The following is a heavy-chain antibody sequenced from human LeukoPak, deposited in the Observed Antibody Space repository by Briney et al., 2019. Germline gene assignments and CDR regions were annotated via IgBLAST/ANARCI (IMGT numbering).Heavy chain of an antibody. D-gene: IGHD6-13*01. Sequence: GGSLRLSCAASGFTFSSYAMSWVRQAPGKGLEWVSAISDSGGSTYYADSVKGRFTISRDNSKNTLYLQMKSLRAEDTAVYYCANIPRRQLVYYYYYYMAVWGKGTTVTVSS. CDR2: ISDSGGST. V-gene: IGHV3-23*01. J-gene: IGHJ6*03. CDR1: GFTFSSYA. CDR3: ANIPRRQLVYYYYYYMAV.